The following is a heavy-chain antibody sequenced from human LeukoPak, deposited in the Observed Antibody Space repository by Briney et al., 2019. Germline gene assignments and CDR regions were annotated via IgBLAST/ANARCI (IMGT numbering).Heavy chain of an antibody. Sequence: PGGSLRLSCAASGFTFSSYSMIWVRQAPEKGLEWVSYISSSNSTIYYADSAKGRFTVSRDNAKNSLYLQMHSLRAEDTAVYYCVRVYCKGGTCHYYLDYWGQGTLVTVSS. CDR1: GFTFSSYS. J-gene: IGHJ4*02. CDR3: VRVYCKGGTCHYYLDY. D-gene: IGHD2-15*01. CDR2: ISSSNSTI. V-gene: IGHV3-48*01.